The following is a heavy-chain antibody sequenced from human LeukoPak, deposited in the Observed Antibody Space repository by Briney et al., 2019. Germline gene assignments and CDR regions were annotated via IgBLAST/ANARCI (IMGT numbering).Heavy chain of an antibody. D-gene: IGHD3-10*01. CDR2: INQDGSEK. CDR1: GFTLSRYW. CDR3: ARDSVQGPNDFDY. V-gene: IGHV3-7*01. Sequence: GGSLRLSCAASGFTLSRYWMSWVRQAPGKGLEWVANINQDGSEKYYVDSVKGRFTISRDNAKNSLYLQMNSLRAEDTAVYYCARDSVQGPNDFDYWGQGTLVTVSS. J-gene: IGHJ4*02.